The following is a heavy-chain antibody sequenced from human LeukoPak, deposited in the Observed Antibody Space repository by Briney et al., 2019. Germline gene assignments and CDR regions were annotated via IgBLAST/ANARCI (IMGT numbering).Heavy chain of an antibody. CDR3: ARGTSCYLLAYYYYMDV. Sequence: GASVKVSCKASGYTFTSYGISWVRQAPGQGLEWMGWMNPNSGNTGYAQKFQGRVTMTRDTSISTAYMELSRLRSDDTAVYYCARGTSCYLLAYYYYMDVWGKGTTVTVSS. CDR2: MNPNSGNT. J-gene: IGHJ6*03. CDR1: GYTFTSYG. V-gene: IGHV1-8*02. D-gene: IGHD2-2*01.